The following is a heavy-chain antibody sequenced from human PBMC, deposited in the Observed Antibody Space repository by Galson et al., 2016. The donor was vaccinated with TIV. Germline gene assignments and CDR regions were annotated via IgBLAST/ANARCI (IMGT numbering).Heavy chain of an antibody. CDR2: IIAIFGVA. D-gene: IGHD6-13*01. CDR1: GVIFNSYA. J-gene: IGHJ6*03. V-gene: IGHV1-69*13. CDR3: GIAAGGVTNYYYYMDV. Sequence: SVKVSCKASGVIFNSYAISWVRQAPGQGLEWVGGIIAIFGVASYAQKFQGRVTIAADESTSTVYMELSSLRSEDTAVYYCGIAAGGVTNYYYYMDVWGKGTTVTVSS.